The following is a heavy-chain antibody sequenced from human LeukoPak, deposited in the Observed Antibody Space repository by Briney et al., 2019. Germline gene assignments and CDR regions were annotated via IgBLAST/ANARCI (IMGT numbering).Heavy chain of an antibody. Sequence: GGSLRLSCAASGFTFDDYGMSWVRQAPGKGLEWVGRIKAKAHGGTTDYAAPVKGRFTISRDDSKNTLYLQMNSLKTEDTAVYYCTTDGVGIEGATFDYWGQGTLVTVSS. CDR1: GFTFDDYG. J-gene: IGHJ4*02. D-gene: IGHD1-26*01. CDR2: IKAKAHGGTT. V-gene: IGHV3-15*01. CDR3: TTDGVGIEGATFDY.